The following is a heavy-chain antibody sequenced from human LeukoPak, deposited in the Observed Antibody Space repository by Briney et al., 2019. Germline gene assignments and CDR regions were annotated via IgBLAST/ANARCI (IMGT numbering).Heavy chain of an antibody. V-gene: IGHV3-7*01. CDR3: ARDVTSIVVVTANYGDQIGDAFDI. CDR2: INQDGSEK. Sequence: GGSLRLSCAASGFTFINYWMTWVRQAPGKGLEWVANINQDGSEKYYVDSVKGRFTISRDNAKNSLYLQMNSLRAEDTAVYYCARDVTSIVVVTANYGDQIGDAFDIWGQGTMVTVSS. D-gene: IGHD2-21*02. J-gene: IGHJ3*02. CDR1: GFTFINYW.